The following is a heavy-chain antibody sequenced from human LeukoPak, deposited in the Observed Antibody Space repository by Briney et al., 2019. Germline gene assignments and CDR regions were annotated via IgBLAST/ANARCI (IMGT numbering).Heavy chain of an antibody. CDR2: IYWNDDK. Sequence: SGPTLVKPTQTLTLTCTFSGFSLSTSGVGVGWIRQPPGKALEWLALIYWNDDKRYSPSLKSRLTITKDTSKNQVVLTMTNMDPVDTATYYCAHRRCSSTSCDDYFDYWGQGTLVTVSS. CDR1: GFSLSTSGVG. V-gene: IGHV2-5*01. J-gene: IGHJ4*02. CDR3: AHRRCSSTSCDDYFDY. D-gene: IGHD2-2*01.